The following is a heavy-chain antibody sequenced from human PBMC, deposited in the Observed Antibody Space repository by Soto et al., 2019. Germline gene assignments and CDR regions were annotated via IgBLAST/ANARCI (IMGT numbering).Heavy chain of an antibody. D-gene: IGHD2-15*01. CDR2: IYYSGST. CDR1: GGSISSYY. Sequence: SETLSLTCTVSGGSISSYYWSWIRQPPGKGLEWIGYIYYSGSTNYNPSLKSRVTISVDTSKNQFSLKLSSVTAADTAVYYCARDRIGLRATYFDYWGQGTLVTVSS. V-gene: IGHV4-59*01. J-gene: IGHJ4*02. CDR3: ARDRIGLRATYFDY.